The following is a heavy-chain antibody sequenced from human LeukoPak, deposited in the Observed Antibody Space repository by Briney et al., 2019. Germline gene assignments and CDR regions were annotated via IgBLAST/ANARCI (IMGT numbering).Heavy chain of an antibody. J-gene: IGHJ4*02. CDR2: IYHSGST. V-gene: IGHV4-38-2*01. D-gene: IGHD2-2*01. CDR3: ARNGTSSYFDY. CDR1: GYSISSGYY. Sequence: SETLSLTCAVSGYSISSGYYWGWIRQAPGKGLEWIGSIYHSGSTHYNPSLKSRVAISVDTPKNQFSLKLSAVTAADTAVYYCARNGTSSYFDYWGQGTLVTVSS.